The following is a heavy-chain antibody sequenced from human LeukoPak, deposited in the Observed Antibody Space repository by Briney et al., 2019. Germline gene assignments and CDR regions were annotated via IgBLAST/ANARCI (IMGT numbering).Heavy chain of an antibody. D-gene: IGHD2-15*01. V-gene: IGHV3-48*02. Sequence: GGSLRLSCAASGFTFSSYSMNWVRQAPGKGLEWVSYISSSSSTIYYADSVKGRFTISRDNAKNSLYLQMNSLRDEDTAVYYCAREYCSCGSCYLDAFDTWGQGTMVTVSS. CDR3: AREYCSCGSCYLDAFDT. CDR1: GFTFSSYS. J-gene: IGHJ3*02. CDR2: ISSSSSTI.